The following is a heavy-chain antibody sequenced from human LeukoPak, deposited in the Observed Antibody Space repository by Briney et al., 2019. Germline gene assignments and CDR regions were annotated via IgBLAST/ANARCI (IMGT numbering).Heavy chain of an antibody. CDR3: ATDYDFWSGYSV. D-gene: IGHD3-3*01. CDR1: GFTFSSYA. V-gene: IGHV3-23*01. J-gene: IGHJ4*02. Sequence: GGPLRLSCAASGFTFSSYAMSWIRQAPGKGLEWVSAISGSGGSTYYADSVKGRFTISRDNSKNTLYLQMNSLRAEDTAVYYCATDYDFWSGYSVWGQGTLVTVSS. CDR2: ISGSGGST.